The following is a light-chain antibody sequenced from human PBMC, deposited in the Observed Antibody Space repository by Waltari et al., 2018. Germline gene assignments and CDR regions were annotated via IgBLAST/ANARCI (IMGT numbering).Light chain of an antibody. CDR1: SLRNYY. V-gene: IGLV3-19*01. CDR3: NSRDSSCKQGI. CDR2: AKN. J-gene: IGLJ1*01. Sequence: SSELTQDPAVSVALGQTVRITCQGDSLRNYYASWYQQKPGQAPLLVIYAKNRRPSEIPDRFSGSNSGNTASLTITGAQAEDEADYYCNSRDSSCKQGIFGPGTKVTVL.